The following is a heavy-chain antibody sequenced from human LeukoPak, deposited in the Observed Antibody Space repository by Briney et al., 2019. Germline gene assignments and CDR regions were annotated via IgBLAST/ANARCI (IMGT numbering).Heavy chain of an antibody. D-gene: IGHD4-17*01. J-gene: IGHJ4*02. Sequence: SETLSLTCAVSGVSFNDYYWSWVRQTPGKGLEWIGEINHSGYTNDSPSLKSRVTLSIDTSGKQFSLNLRSVTVADSGIYYCTRMTTGHDYWGQGTLVTVSS. CDR2: INHSGYT. CDR1: GVSFNDYY. V-gene: IGHV4-34*01. CDR3: TRMTTGHDY.